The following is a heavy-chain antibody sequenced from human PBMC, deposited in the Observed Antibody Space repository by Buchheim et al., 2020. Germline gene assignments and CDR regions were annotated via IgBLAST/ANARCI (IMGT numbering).Heavy chain of an antibody. Sequence: QVQLVESGGGVVQPGRSLRLSCAASGFTFSSYAMHWVRQAPGKGLEWVAVISYDGSNKYYADSVKGRFTISRDNSKNTLYLQMNSLRAEDTAVYYCARGWKEMATIGYDYWGQGTL. D-gene: IGHD5-24*01. CDR2: ISYDGSNK. J-gene: IGHJ4*02. CDR3: ARGWKEMATIGYDY. CDR1: GFTFSSYA. V-gene: IGHV3-30-3*01.